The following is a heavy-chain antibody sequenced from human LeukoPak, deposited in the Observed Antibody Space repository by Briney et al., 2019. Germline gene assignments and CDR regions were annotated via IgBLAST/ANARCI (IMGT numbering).Heavy chain of an antibody. CDR3: ARDRYCSGGSCERGYFDY. J-gene: IGHJ4*02. CDR2: ISGSGGST. D-gene: IGHD2-15*01. V-gene: IGHV3-23*01. Sequence: SGGSLRLSCAASGFTFSGYAMSWVRQAPGKGLEWVSGISGSGGSTYYADSVKGRFTISRDNSKNTLYLQMNSLRAEDTAVYYCARDRYCSGGSCERGYFDYWGQGTLVTVSS. CDR1: GFTFSGYA.